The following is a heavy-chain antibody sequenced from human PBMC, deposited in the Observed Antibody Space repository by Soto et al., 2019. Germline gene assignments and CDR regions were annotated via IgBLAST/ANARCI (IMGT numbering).Heavy chain of an antibody. V-gene: IGHV1-18*01. Sequence: QVQLVQSGAEVKKPGASVKVSCKASGYTFTSYGISWVRQAPGQGLEWMGWISAYNGNTNYAQKLQGRVTMTTDTSTSTAYIELRSLRSDDTAVYYCARDPPDSSSWSGNWFDPWGQGTLVTVSS. CDR3: ARDPPDSSSWSGNWFDP. J-gene: IGHJ5*02. CDR1: GYTFTSYG. D-gene: IGHD6-13*01. CDR2: ISAYNGNT.